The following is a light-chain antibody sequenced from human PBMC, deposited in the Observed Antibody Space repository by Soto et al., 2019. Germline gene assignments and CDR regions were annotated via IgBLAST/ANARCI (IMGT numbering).Light chain of an antibody. CDR3: CSYAGTYTVV. J-gene: IGLJ2*01. Sequence: QSALTQPRSVSGSPGQTVTISCTGTSSDVGGYNYVSWYQHHPGKAPKFLIYDVSKRPSGVPDRFSGSKSGNTAYLSISGLQAEDEADYYCCSYAGTYTVVFGGGTKLTVL. CDR2: DVS. V-gene: IGLV2-11*01. CDR1: SSDVGGYNY.